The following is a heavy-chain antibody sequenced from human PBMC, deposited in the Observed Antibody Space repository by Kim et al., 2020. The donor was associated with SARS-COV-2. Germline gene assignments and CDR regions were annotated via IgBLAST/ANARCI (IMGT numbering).Heavy chain of an antibody. V-gene: IGHV3-30*02. Sequence: FAASVEGRFTISRDNTQNTVYLQMNSLRTEEPAVYYCAKDKWGSSWFLDYWGQGTLVTVSS. D-gene: IGHD6-13*01. CDR3: AKDKWGSSWFLDY. J-gene: IGHJ4*02.